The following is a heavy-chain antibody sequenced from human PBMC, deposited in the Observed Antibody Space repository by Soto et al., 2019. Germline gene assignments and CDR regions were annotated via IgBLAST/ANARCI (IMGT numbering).Heavy chain of an antibody. D-gene: IGHD6-19*01. CDR3: ARDNRFRPAQWLDY. CDR2: ISAYNGNT. CDR1: GYTFTSYG. J-gene: IGHJ4*02. V-gene: IGHV1-18*01. Sequence: GASVKVSCKASGYTFTSYGISWVRQAPGQGLEWMGWISAYNGNTNYAQKLQGRVTMTTDTSTSTAYMELRSLRSDDTAVYYCARDNRFRPAQWLDYWGQGTLVTVSS.